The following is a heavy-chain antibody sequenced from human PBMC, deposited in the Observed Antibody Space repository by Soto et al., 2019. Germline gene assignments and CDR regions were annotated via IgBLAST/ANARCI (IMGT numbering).Heavy chain of an antibody. Sequence: PGGSLRLSCAASGFTFSSYSMNWVRQAPGKGLEWVSSISSSSSYIYYADSVKGRFTISRDNAKNSLYLQMNSLRVDDTAVYYCARTNGAYSNYFDYWGQGTLVTVSS. D-gene: IGHD2-8*01. CDR1: GFTFSSYS. J-gene: IGHJ4*02. CDR2: ISSSSSYI. CDR3: ARTNGAYSNYFDY. V-gene: IGHV3-21*01.